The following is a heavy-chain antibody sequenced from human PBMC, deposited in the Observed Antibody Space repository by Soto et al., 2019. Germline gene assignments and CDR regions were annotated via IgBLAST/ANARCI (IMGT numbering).Heavy chain of an antibody. Sequence: QVQLQQWGAGLLKPSETLSLTCAVYGGSFSGYYWSWIRQPPGKGLEWIGESNHVGSTNYNPSLKSRVTMSXXPSKNQFSLRLTSVTAADTAVYYCARVLIAGVTTDWGQGTLVIVSS. D-gene: IGHD5-18*01. CDR2: SNHVGST. V-gene: IGHV4-34*01. J-gene: IGHJ4*02. CDR3: ARVLIAGVTTD. CDR1: GGSFSGYY.